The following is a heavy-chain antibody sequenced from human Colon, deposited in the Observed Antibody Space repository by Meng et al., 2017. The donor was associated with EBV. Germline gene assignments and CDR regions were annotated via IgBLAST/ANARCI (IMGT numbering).Heavy chain of an antibody. J-gene: IGHJ4*02. Sequence: QVELQESGPGLVEPSGTLSLTCAVSGGSISTSDWWSWVRQPPGKGLEWIGEIYRGGGTNYNPSFKSRVTISVDTSNNHFSLKLSYVTAADTAVYYCARVRVIPAAVGFDYWGQGTLVTVFS. CDR1: GGSISTSDW. CDR3: ARVRVIPAAVGFDY. D-gene: IGHD2-2*01. CDR2: IYRGGGT. V-gene: IGHV4-4*02.